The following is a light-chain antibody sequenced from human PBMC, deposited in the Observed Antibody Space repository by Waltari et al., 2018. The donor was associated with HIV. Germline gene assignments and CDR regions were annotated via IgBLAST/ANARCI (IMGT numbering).Light chain of an antibody. V-gene: IGLV1-44*01. CDR3: AAWDDSLNGV. Sequence: QSVLTQPPSASGTPGQRVTISCSGSSSNIGSNPVNWYQQLPGTAPKLLIYSNNQRPSGVPYRFSGSKSGTSASLAISGLQSEDEADYYCAAWDDSLNGVFGGGTKLTVL. J-gene: IGLJ3*02. CDR1: SSNIGSNP. CDR2: SNN.